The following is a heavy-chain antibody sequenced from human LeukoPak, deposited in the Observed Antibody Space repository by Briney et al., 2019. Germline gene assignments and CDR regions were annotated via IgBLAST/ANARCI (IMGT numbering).Heavy chain of an antibody. D-gene: IGHD3-16*01. CDR2: INHSGSN. CDR3: ARDVSSASFTYYYYYMDV. J-gene: IGHJ6*03. CDR1: GGYFSGYY. Sequence: PSETLSLTCAVYGGYFSGYYWSWIRQPPGKGLEWVGEINHSGSNNYNASLKSRVTVSADTSSNQTSLRLTSVSPADTAVYYCARDVSSASFTYYYYYMDVWGKGTTVTVSS. V-gene: IGHV4-34*01.